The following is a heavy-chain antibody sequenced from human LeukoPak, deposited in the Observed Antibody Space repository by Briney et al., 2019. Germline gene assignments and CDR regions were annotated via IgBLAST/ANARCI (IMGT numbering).Heavy chain of an antibody. J-gene: IGHJ4*02. CDR2: IYSAGST. CDR3: ARVMNDYGDYVFDY. V-gene: IGHV3-53*01. CDR1: GFTFSSYS. D-gene: IGHD4-17*01. Sequence: PGGSLRLSCAASGFTFSSYSMNWVRQAPGKGLESVSVIYSAGSTYYADSVRGRFTISRDNAKNTLYLQMNSLRVEDTAVYYCARVMNDYGDYVFDYWGQGTLVTVSS.